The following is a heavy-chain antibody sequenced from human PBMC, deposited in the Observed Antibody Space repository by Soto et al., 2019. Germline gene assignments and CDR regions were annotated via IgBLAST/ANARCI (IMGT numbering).Heavy chain of an antibody. CDR3: ARARYCSGGSCYPFDY. J-gene: IGHJ4*02. CDR2: ISSSSSYI. Sequence: LRLSCAASGFTFSSYSMNWVRQAPGKGLEWVSSISSSSSYIYYADSVKGRFTISRDNAKNSLYLQMNSLRAEDTAVYYCARARYCSGGSCYPFDYWGQGTLVTVSS. CDR1: GFTFSSYS. D-gene: IGHD2-15*01. V-gene: IGHV3-21*01.